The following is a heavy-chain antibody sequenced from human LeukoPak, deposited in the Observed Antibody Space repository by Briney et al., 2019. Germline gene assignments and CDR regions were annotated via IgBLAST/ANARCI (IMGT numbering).Heavy chain of an antibody. CDR2: IYSGGST. J-gene: IGHJ4*02. CDR3: ASLWFGELSPVDY. CDR1: GFTVSSNY. V-gene: IGHV3-53*01. D-gene: IGHD3-10*01. Sequence: GGSLRLSCAASGFTVSSNYMSWVRQAPGKGLEWVSVIYSGGSTYYAGSVKGRFTISRDNSKNTLYLQMNSLRAEDTAVYYCASLWFGELSPVDYWGQGTLVTVSS.